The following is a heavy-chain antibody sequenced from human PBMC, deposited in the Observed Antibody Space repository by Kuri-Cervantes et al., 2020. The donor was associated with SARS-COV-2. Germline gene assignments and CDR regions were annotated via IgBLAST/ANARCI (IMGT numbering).Heavy chain of an antibody. CDR2: IYSGSST. CDR3: ASIVTGDSSGYY. Sequence: GGSLRLSCAASGFTVSSNYMSWVRQAPGKGLEWVSVIYSGSSTYYADSVKGRFTISRDNSKNTLYLQMNSLRAEDTAVYYCASIVTGDSSGYYWGQGTLVTVSS. CDR1: GFTVSSNY. J-gene: IGHJ4*02. D-gene: IGHD3-22*01. V-gene: IGHV3-53*01.